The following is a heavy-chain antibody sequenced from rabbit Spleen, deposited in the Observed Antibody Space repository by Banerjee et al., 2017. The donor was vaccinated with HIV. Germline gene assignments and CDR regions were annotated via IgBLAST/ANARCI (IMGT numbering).Heavy chain of an antibody. D-gene: IGHD8-1*01. CDR2: INAVTGKA. CDR3: ARDTGSSFSSYGMDL. Sequence: QEQLVESGGGLVKPEGSLKLSCTASGFSFSNKAVMCWVRQAPGKGLEWIACINAVTGKALYANWAKGRFTISKTSSTTVTLQMTSLTAADTATYFCARDTGSSFSSYGMDLWGPGTLVTVS. V-gene: IGHV1S45*01. CDR1: GFSFSNKAV. J-gene: IGHJ6*01.